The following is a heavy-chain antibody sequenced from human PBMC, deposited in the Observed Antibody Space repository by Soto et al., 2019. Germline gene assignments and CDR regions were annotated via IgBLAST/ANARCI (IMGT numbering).Heavy chain of an antibody. D-gene: IGHD2-2*01. CDR2: INPNSGGT. Sequence: ASVKVSCKASGYTFTGYYMHSVRQAPGQGLEWMGWINPNSGGTNYAQKFQGWVTMTRDTSISTAYMELSRLRSDDTAVYYCARGYCSSTSCYYYYYGMDVWGQGTTVTVSS. CDR1: GYTFTGYY. J-gene: IGHJ6*02. CDR3: ARGYCSSTSCYYYYYGMDV. V-gene: IGHV1-2*04.